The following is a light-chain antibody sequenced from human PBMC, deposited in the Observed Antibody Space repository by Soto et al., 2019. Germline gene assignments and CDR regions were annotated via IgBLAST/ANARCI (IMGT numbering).Light chain of an antibody. CDR2: STS. Sequence: CAARTGAVTNNYFPNWFQQKPGQAPRALIYSTSEKHSWTPARFSGSLLGGKAALTLSGAQPEDEGDYYCLLYHGGVRVFGGGTKLTVL. CDR3: LLYHGGVRV. CDR1: TGAVTNNYF. V-gene: IGLV7-43*01. J-gene: IGLJ3*02.